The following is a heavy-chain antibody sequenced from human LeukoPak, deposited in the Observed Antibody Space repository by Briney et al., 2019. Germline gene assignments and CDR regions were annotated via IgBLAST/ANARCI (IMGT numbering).Heavy chain of an antibody. D-gene: IGHD2-15*01. J-gene: IGHJ6*02. Sequence: PGGSLRLSCAASGFTFSSYAMHWVRQAPGKGLEWVAVISYDGSNKYYADSVKGRFTISRDNSKNTLYLQMNSLRAEDTAVYYCARVHRMYYYYGMDVWGQGTTVIVSS. CDR3: ARVHRMYYYYGMDV. CDR1: GFTFSSYA. CDR2: ISYDGSNK. V-gene: IGHV3-30*04.